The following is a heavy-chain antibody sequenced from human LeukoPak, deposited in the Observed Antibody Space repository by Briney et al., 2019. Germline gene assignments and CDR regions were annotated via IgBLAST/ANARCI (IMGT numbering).Heavy chain of an antibody. CDR2: ISGSGGST. CDR3: AKGGSGSYSGDFDY. J-gene: IGHJ4*02. V-gene: IGHV3-23*01. Sequence: GGCLRLSCAASGFTFSSYAMSWVRQAPGKGLEWGSAISGSGGSTYYADSVKGRFTISRDNSKNTLYLQVNSLRAEDTAVYYCAKGGSGSYSGDFDYWGQGTLVTVSS. CDR1: GFTFSSYA. D-gene: IGHD1-26*01.